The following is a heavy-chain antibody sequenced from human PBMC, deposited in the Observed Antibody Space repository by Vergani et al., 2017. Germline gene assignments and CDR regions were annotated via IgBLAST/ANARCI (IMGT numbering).Heavy chain of an antibody. CDR2: ISPSSTTI. Sequence: EVQLVESGGNLVQPGGSLSLSCAASGFTFSSYSMNWVRQAPGKGLEWVSYISPSSTTIYYADSVKGRFTIYRDNVKNSLYLQMNSLRADDTAVYYCARDLTRYSTASRRYFDYWGQGTLVIVSS. CDR3: ARDLTRYSTASRRYFDY. D-gene: IGHD5-12*01. J-gene: IGHJ4*02. CDR1: GFTFSSYS. V-gene: IGHV3-48*01.